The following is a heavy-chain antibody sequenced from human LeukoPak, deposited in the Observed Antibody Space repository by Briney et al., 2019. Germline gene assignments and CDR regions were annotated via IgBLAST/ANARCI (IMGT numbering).Heavy chain of an antibody. CDR1: GGSISSYY. CDR2: IDTSGNT. CDR3: ARVRSKDVWRSYGTYYYYYYMDV. Sequence: SETLSLTCTVSGGSISSYYWSWIRQPPGKGLEWIGRIDTSGNTNYNPSLKSRVTVSVDTSKNQFSLKLSSVTAADTAVYYCARVRSKDVWRSYGTYYYYYYMDVWGKGTTVTISS. D-gene: IGHD3-16*01. J-gene: IGHJ6*03. V-gene: IGHV4-4*07.